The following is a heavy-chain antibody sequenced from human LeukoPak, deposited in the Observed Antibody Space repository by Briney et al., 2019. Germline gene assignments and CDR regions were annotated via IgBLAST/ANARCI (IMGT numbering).Heavy chain of an antibody. Sequence: HPGGSLRLSCAASGFTFSSYWMSWVRQAPGKGLEWVASIRDDGSAKYYMDSVKGRFTISRDDAKNSLSLQMRYMRVEDTATYYCARIQLYHGDFDSWGQGTLVTVSS. V-gene: IGHV3-7*01. J-gene: IGHJ4*02. D-gene: IGHD1-1*01. CDR2: IRDDGSAK. CDR3: ARIQLYHGDFDS. CDR1: GFTFSSYW.